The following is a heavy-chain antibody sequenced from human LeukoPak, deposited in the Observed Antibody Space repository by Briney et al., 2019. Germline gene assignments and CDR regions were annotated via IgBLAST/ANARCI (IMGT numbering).Heavy chain of an antibody. Sequence: RSGGSLRLSCAASGFTFSSYAMSWVRQAPGKGLEWVSAISGSGGSTYYADSVKGRFTISRDNSKNMLYLQMNSLRAEDTAVYYCATPGPEYCTNGVCTFDYWGQGTLVTVSS. CDR1: GFTFSSYA. D-gene: IGHD2-8*01. J-gene: IGHJ4*02. V-gene: IGHV3-23*01. CDR3: ATPGPEYCTNGVCTFDY. CDR2: ISGSGGST.